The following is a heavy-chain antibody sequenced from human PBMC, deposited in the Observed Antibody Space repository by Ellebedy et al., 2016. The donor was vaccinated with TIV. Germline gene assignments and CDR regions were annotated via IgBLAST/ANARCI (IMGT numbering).Heavy chain of an antibody. CDR2: IHNNGGST. CDR3: VPRMVVAFEY. Sequence: PGGSLRLSCSVSGFTFSSYAMHWVRQAPGKGLEYVSAIHNNGGSTNYADSVKGRFTISRDNSKNTVYLQMSGLRSEDTAVYYCVPRMVVAFEYWGQGTLVTVSS. V-gene: IGHV3-64D*09. D-gene: IGHD2-21*01. J-gene: IGHJ4*02. CDR1: GFTFSSYA.